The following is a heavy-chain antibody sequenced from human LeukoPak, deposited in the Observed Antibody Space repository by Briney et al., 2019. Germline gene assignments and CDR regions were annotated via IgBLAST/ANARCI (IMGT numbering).Heavy chain of an antibody. J-gene: IGHJ4*02. Sequence: PGRSLRLSCAASGFTFSSYAMHWVRQVPGKGLEWVAVISYDGSNKYYADSVKGRFTISRDNSKNTLYLQMNSLRAEDTAVYYCARDRQAWYTHFDYWGQGTLVTVSS. CDR3: ARDRQAWYTHFDY. V-gene: IGHV3-30-3*01. CDR2: ISYDGSNK. D-gene: IGHD1-14*01. CDR1: GFTFSSYA.